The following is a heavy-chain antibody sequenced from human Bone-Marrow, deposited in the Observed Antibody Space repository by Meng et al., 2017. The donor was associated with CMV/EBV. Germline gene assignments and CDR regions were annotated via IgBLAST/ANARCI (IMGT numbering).Heavy chain of an antibody. CDR1: GFTFDDYG. J-gene: IGHJ4*02. CDR2: INWNGGST. Sequence: GESLKISCAASGFTFDDYGMSWVRQAPGKGPEWVSGINWNGGSTGYADSVKGRFTISRDNAKNSLYLQMNSLRAEDTALYYCARGGDSSGYSPLYYFDYWGQGTLVTVPS. D-gene: IGHD3-22*01. CDR3: ARGGDSSGYSPLYYFDY. V-gene: IGHV3-20*04.